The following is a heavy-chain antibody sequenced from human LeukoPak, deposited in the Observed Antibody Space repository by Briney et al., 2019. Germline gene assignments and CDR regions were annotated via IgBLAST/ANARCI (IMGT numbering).Heavy chain of an antibody. V-gene: IGHV1-18*01. CDR3: ARDRNKWFGELTDAFDI. J-gene: IGHJ3*02. CDR2: ISAYNGNT. Sequence: ASVKVAFKASGYTFTSYGISWVRQAPGQGLEWMGWISAYNGNTNYAQKLQGRVTMTTDTSTSTAYMELRSLRSDDTAVYYCARDRNKWFGELTDAFDIWGQGTMVTVSS. CDR1: GYTFTSYG. D-gene: IGHD3-10*01.